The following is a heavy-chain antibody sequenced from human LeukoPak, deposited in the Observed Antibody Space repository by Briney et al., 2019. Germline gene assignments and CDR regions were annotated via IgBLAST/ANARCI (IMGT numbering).Heavy chain of an antibody. J-gene: IGHJ4*02. V-gene: IGHV1-8*01. Sequence: VASVKVSCKASGYTFTSYDINWVRQATGQGLEWMGWMNPNSGNTGYAQKFQGRVTMTRNTSISTAYMELSSLRSEDTAVYYCARGRSGPYYYDSSGYYIDYWGQGTLVTVSS. CDR2: MNPNSGNT. D-gene: IGHD3-22*01. CDR1: GYTFTSYD. CDR3: ARGRSGPYYYDSSGYYIDY.